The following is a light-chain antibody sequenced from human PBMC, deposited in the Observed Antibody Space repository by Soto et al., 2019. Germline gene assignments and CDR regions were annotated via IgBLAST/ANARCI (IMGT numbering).Light chain of an antibody. V-gene: IGLV2-23*02. Sequence: QSVLTQPASVSGSPGQSITISCTGTSSDVGGYNLVSWYQQHPGKAPKLMIYEVSKRPSGVSNRFSGSKSGNTASLTISGLQAEDEADYYCCSYAGSSVFGTGTKVTVL. CDR1: SSDVGGYNL. J-gene: IGLJ1*01. CDR2: EVS. CDR3: CSYAGSSV.